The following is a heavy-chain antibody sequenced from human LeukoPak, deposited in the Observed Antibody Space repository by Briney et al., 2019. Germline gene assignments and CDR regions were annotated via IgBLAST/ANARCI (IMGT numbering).Heavy chain of an antibody. Sequence: QPGGSLRLSCAASGFTFSSYEMNWVRQAPGKGLEWVSYISSSGSTIYYADSVKGRFTISRDNAKNSLYPQMNSLRAEDTAVYYCARGARIAAAAFDYWGQGTLVTVSS. V-gene: IGHV3-48*03. CDR3: ARGARIAAAAFDY. CDR1: GFTFSSYE. D-gene: IGHD6-13*01. J-gene: IGHJ4*02. CDR2: ISSSGSTI.